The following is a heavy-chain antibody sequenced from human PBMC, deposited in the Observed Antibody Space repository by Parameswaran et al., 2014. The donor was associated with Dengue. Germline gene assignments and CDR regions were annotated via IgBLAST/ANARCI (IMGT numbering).Heavy chain of an antibody. CDR2: IYYSGST. CDR3: ARRSAVAGTDY. J-gene: IGHJ4*02. V-gene: IGHV4-39*01. Sequence: WIRQPPGKGLEWIGSIYYSGSTYYNPSLKSRVTISVDTSKNQFSLKLSSVTAADTAVYYCARRSAVAGTDYWGQGTLVTVSS. D-gene: IGHD6-19*01.